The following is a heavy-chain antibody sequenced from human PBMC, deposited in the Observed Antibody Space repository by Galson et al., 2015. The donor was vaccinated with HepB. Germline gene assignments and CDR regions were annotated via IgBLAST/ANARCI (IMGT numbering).Heavy chain of an antibody. Sequence: SLRLSCAASGFTFSSYSMNWVRQAPGKGLEWVSYISSSSSTIYYADSVKGRFTISRDNAKNSLYLQMNSLRAEDTAVYYCARLGSGSGSYFTQSPDYWGQGTLVTVSS. CDR2: ISSSSSTI. D-gene: IGHD3-10*01. CDR1: GFTFSSYS. V-gene: IGHV3-48*04. J-gene: IGHJ4*02. CDR3: ARLGSGSGSYFTQSPDY.